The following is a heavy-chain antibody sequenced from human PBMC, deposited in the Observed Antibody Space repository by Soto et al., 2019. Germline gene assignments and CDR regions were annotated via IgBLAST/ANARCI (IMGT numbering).Heavy chain of an antibody. V-gene: IGHV3-49*04. Sequence: GGSLRLSCAASGFTFGDYALSWVRQPPGKGLEWVGFIRGKAHGGTTEYAASVKGRFTISRDDSRAIAYLQMSSLKTEDTAVYFCSRAELYSSLDYWGQGTLVTVSS. D-gene: IGHD6-13*01. J-gene: IGHJ4*02. CDR1: GFTFGDYA. CDR3: SRAELYSSLDY. CDR2: IRGKAHGGTT.